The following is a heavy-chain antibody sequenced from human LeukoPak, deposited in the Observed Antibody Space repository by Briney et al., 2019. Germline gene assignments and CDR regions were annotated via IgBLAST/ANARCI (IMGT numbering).Heavy chain of an antibody. Sequence: GGCLRLSCAASGFTFDDYAMHWVRQAPGKGPEWVSSITSSSSYIYYADSVKGRFTISRDNARNSLYLQMNSLRAEDTALYYCARDGDTVLTRGYYYYMDVWGKGTTVTVSS. CDR3: ARDGDTVLTRGYYYYMDV. CDR1: GFTFDDYA. V-gene: IGHV3-21*01. D-gene: IGHD4-23*01. CDR2: ITSSSSYI. J-gene: IGHJ6*03.